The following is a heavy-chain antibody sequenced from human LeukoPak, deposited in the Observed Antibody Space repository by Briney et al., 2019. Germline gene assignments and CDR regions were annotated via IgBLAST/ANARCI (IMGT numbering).Heavy chain of an antibody. CDR3: ARGRIAVGPLDYDY. D-gene: IGHD6-19*01. CDR2: IYYSGST. V-gene: IGHV4-31*03. Sequence: SQTLSLTCTVSGGSISSGGYYWSWIRQHPGKGLEWIGYIYYSGSTYYNPSLKSRVTISVDTSKNQFSLKLSSVTAADTAVYYCARGRIAVGPLDYDYWGQGTLVTVSP. J-gene: IGHJ4*02. CDR1: GGSISSGGYY.